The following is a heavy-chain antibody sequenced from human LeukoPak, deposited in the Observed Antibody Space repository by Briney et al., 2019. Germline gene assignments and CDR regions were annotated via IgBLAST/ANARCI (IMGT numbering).Heavy chain of an antibody. Sequence: PSETLSLTCTVSGGSISSYYWSWIRQPPGKGLEWIAYIHYSGSTNYNNSLKSRVTISVDTSKNQFSLKLSSVTAAGTAVYYCARRVGDKDYFDYWGQGTLVTVSS. CDR2: IHYSGST. D-gene: IGHD1-26*01. CDR1: GGSISSYY. CDR3: ARRVGDKDYFDY. V-gene: IGHV4-59*01. J-gene: IGHJ4*02.